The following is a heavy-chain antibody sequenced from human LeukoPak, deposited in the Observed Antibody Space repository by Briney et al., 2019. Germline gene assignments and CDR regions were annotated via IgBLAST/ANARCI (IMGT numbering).Heavy chain of an antibody. CDR1: GFTVSSNY. V-gene: IGHV3-53*05. J-gene: IGHJ3*02. CDR3: ARPHLPFYSSGWYDAFDI. D-gene: IGHD6-19*01. CDR2: IYSGGST. Sequence: GGSLRLSCAASGFTVSSNYMSWVRQAPGKGLEWVSVIYSGGSTYYADSVKGRFTISRDKSKNTLNLQMNSLRAEDSAVYYCARPHLPFYSSGWYDAFDIWGRGTMVTVSS.